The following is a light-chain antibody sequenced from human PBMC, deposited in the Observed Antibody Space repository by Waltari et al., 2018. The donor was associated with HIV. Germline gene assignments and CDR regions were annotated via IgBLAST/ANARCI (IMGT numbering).Light chain of an antibody. CDR3: VAWDDSLRGVL. CDR1: PSNIGSSD. Sequence: SVVTQPLSASGTPVQRVAIACSRSPSNIGSSDVLWYQHLPGAAPQLLSHRNHLRPSGVPDRFSGSTSGSAASLAISGLLSEDEADYYCVAWDDSLRGVLFGGGTKVAVL. CDR2: RNH. J-gene: IGLJ2*01. V-gene: IGLV1-47*02.